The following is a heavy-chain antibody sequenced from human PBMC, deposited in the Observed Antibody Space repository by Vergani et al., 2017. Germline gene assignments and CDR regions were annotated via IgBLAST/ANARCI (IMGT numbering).Heavy chain of an antibody. CDR3: ARIRDGYNSGLDY. CDR1: GYSFTSYW. V-gene: IGHV5-51*03. CDR2: IYPGDSDT. D-gene: IGHD5-24*01. J-gene: IGHJ4*02. Sequence: EVPLVLSGAEVKTPGESLKISCKGSGYSFTSYWIGWVRQTRGKGREWMGIIYPGDSDTRYSPSFQGQVTISADKSISTAYLQWSRLKASDTAMYYCARIRDGYNSGLDYWGEGTLVTVSS.